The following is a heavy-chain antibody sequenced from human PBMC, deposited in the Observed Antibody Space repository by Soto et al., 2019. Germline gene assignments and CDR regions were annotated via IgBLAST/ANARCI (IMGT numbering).Heavy chain of an antibody. J-gene: IGHJ5*02. CDR2: IYYSGST. D-gene: IGHD6-6*01. CDR1: GASMSSGGYY. V-gene: IGHV4-31*03. CDR3: GRDRHNNFFAP. Sequence: SETPSLPYTVSGASMSSGGYYWTRIRQTPGKGLEWFGYIYYSGSTYYNPSLESRVAISLDTSRSQFSLTLHSVTAADTAIYYGGRDRHNNFFAPGGKGTPVTVSS.